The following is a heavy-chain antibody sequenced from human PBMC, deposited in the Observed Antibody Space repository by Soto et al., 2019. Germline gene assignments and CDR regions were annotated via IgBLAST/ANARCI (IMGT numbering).Heavy chain of an antibody. Sequence: QLHLVQSGAVVKKPGASVTVSCSASGYPVTAYYMHWVRQAPGRGLEWMGGINPATGAAKYTQTFQGRVTMTRDPATSTVFMELGGLTSEDTAVFYCASGGGVGVAGSAAFDMWGQGTLVTVSS. CDR2: INPATGAA. CDR3: ASGGGVGVAGSAAFDM. V-gene: IGHV1-2*02. J-gene: IGHJ3*02. CDR1: GYPVTAYY. D-gene: IGHD3-3*01.